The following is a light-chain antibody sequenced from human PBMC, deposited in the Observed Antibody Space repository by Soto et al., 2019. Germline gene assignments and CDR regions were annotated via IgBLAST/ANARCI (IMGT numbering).Light chain of an antibody. CDR3: KQYGSSPTT. CDR1: QSVTSNY. V-gene: IGKV3-20*01. Sequence: EIVLTQSPGTLSLSPGERATLSCRASQSVTSNYLAWYQQTPGQAPRLLFFGASIRATGIPDRFSGSGSGTDFTLTIRRLEPEDSAVYHCKQYGSSPTTFGQGTKVDI. CDR2: GAS. J-gene: IGKJ1*01.